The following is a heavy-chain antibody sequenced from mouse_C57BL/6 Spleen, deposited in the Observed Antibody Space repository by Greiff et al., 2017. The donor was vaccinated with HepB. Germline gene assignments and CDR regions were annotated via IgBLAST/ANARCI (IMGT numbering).Heavy chain of an antibody. D-gene: IGHD3-2*02. J-gene: IGHJ4*01. CDR3: AREGLSYYAMDY. V-gene: IGHV1-42*01. Sequence: EVQLQQSGPELVKPGASVKISCKASGYSFTGYYMNWVKQSPEKSLEWIGEINPSTGGTTYNQKFKAKATLTVDKSSSTAYMQLKRLTSEDSAVYYWAREGLSYYAMDYWGQGTSVTVSS. CDR1: GYSFTGYY. CDR2: INPSTGGT.